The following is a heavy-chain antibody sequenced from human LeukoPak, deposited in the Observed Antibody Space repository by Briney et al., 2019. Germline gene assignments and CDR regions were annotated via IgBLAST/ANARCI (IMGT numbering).Heavy chain of an antibody. CDR3: ARDPRGVDNWFDP. Sequence: SQTLSLTCAISGDSVSSNSAAWNWIRQSPSRGLEWLGRTYYRSKWHSYYAPSVKSRITINPDTSKNQFSLQLNSVTPEDTAVYYCARDPRGVDNWFDPWGQGTLVTVSS. J-gene: IGHJ5*02. D-gene: IGHD3-10*01. CDR2: TYYRSKWHS. CDR1: GDSVSSNSAA. V-gene: IGHV6-1*01.